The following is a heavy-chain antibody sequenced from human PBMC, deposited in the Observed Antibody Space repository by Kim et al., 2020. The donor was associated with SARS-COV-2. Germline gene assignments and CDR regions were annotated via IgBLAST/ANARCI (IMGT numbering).Heavy chain of an antibody. V-gene: IGHV3-53*01. CDR2: IYSGGST. D-gene: IGHD3-22*01. CDR3: ARAYDSSGYGFGY. J-gene: IGHJ4*02. Sequence: GGSLRLSCAASGFTVSSNYMSWVRQAPGKGLEWVSVIYSGGSTYYADSVKGRFTISRDNSKNTLYLQMNSLRAEDTAVDYCARAYDSSGYGFGYWGQGTLVTVSS. CDR1: GFTVSSNY.